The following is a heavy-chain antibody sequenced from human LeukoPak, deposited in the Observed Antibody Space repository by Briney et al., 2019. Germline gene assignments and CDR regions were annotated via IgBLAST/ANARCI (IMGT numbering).Heavy chain of an antibody. Sequence: SQTLSLTCAVSGGSISSGGYSWSWIRQPPGKGLEWIGYIYHSGSTYCNPSLKSRVTISVDRSKNQFSLKLSSVTAADTAVYYCAREVAREGWFDPWGQGTLVTVSS. CDR3: AREVAREGWFDP. CDR1: GGSISSGGYS. CDR2: IYHSGST. D-gene: IGHD5-12*01. J-gene: IGHJ5*02. V-gene: IGHV4-30-2*01.